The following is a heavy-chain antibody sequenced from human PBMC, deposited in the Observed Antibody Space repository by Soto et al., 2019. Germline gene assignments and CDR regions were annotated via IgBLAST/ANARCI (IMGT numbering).Heavy chain of an antibody. CDR3: ARDFWYCGGDCYSPLQH. CDR1: GFTFSSYA. Sequence: QVQLVESGGGVVQPGRSLRLSCAASGFTFSSYAMHWVRQAPGKGLEWVAVISYDGSNKYYADSVKGRFTISRDNSKNTLYMQRNSLRAEDTAVYYCARDFWYCGGDCYSPLQHWGQGTLVTVSS. D-gene: IGHD2-21*02. J-gene: IGHJ1*01. V-gene: IGHV3-30-3*01. CDR2: ISYDGSNK.